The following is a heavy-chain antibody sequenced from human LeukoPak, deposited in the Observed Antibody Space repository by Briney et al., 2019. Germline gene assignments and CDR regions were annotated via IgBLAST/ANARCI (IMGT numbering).Heavy chain of an antibody. Sequence: PSETLSLTCTVPGGFISSDGYYWSWIRQPPGKGLEWIGNIYHSGGPYYNPSLKSRVVMSVDTSKNQFSLRMNSVTAADTAVYYCARLRPEYSNFFDHWGQGALVTVSS. CDR3: ARLRPEYSNFFDH. CDR2: IYHSGGP. CDR1: GGFISSDGYY. J-gene: IGHJ4*02. V-gene: IGHV4-30-4*01. D-gene: IGHD4-11*01.